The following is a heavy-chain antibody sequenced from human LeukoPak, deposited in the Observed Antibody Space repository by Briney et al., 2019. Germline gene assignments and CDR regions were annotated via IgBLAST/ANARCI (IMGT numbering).Heavy chain of an antibody. J-gene: IGHJ4*02. Sequence: PGGSLRLSCAASGFTFSSYGMHWVRQAPGKGLEWVAVISYDGSNKYYADSVKGRFTISRDNSKNTLYLQMNSLRAEDTAVYYRAKDRDSSGSYFDYWGQGTLVTVSS. CDR3: AKDRDSSGSYFDY. V-gene: IGHV3-30*18. CDR2: ISYDGSNK. CDR1: GFTFSSYG. D-gene: IGHD3-22*01.